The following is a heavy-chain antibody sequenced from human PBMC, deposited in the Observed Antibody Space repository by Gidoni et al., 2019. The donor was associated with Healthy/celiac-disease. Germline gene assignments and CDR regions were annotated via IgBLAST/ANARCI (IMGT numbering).Heavy chain of an antibody. CDR1: GGSFSGYY. Sequence: QVQLQQWGAGLLKPSETLSLTCAVYGGSFSGYYWSWIRQPPGKGLEWIGEINHSGSTNYNPSLKSRVTISVDTSKNQFSLKLSSVTAADTAVYYCARGGGDTAMVPFDYWGQGTLVTVSS. J-gene: IGHJ4*02. V-gene: IGHV4-34*01. CDR3: ARGGGDTAMVPFDY. D-gene: IGHD5-18*01. CDR2: INHSGST.